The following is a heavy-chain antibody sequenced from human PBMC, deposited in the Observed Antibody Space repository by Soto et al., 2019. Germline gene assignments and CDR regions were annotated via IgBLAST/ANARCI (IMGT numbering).Heavy chain of an antibody. CDR1: GFTFSNYW. D-gene: IGHD6-13*01. CDR3: ARGGLQHALDV. Sequence: EVQLVESGGGLVQPGGSLRLSCAASGFTFSNYWMYWVRQAPGKGLVWVSRVNNDGTDTTHADSVKGRFTISRDNAENTLYLQINSLTAEDTAVYYCARGGLQHALDVWGQGSTVTVSS. CDR2: VNNDGTDT. V-gene: IGHV3-74*03. J-gene: IGHJ6*02.